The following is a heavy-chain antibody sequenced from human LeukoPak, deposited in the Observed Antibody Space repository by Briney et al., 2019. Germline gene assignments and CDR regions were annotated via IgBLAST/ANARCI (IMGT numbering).Heavy chain of an antibody. Sequence: PSETLSLTCTVSGGSISSYYWSWIRQPAGKGLEWIGRIYTSGSTNYNPSLKSRVTMSVDTSKNQFSLKLSSVTAVDTAVYYCARGFEYSSSWYGDWFDPWGQGTLVTVSS. CDR1: GGSISSYY. CDR3: ARGFEYSSSWYGDWFDP. V-gene: IGHV4-4*07. CDR2: IYTSGST. D-gene: IGHD6-13*01. J-gene: IGHJ5*02.